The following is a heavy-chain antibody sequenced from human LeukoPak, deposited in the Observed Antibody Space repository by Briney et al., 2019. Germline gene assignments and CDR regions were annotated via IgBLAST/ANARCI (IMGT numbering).Heavy chain of an antibody. V-gene: IGHV3-30*04. CDR1: GFTFSSYA. CDR2: ISYDGSNK. CDR3: AKATYSSNYYYYMDV. Sequence: GGSLRLSCAASGFTFSSYAMHCVRQVPGKGLEWVAVISYDGSNKYYADSVKGRFTISRDNSKNTLYLQMNTLRAEDTAVYYCAKATYSSNYYYYMDVWGKGTTVTVSS. J-gene: IGHJ6*03. D-gene: IGHD6-13*01.